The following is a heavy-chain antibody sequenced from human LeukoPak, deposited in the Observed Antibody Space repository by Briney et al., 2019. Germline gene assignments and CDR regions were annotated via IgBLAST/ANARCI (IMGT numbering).Heavy chain of an antibody. J-gene: IGHJ6*02. Sequence: PSQTLSLTCTVSGGSISSGGYYWSWIRQHPGKGLEWIGYIYYSGSTYYNPSLKSRVTISVDTSKNQFSLKLSSVTTADTAVYYCARDGSLARPGVHYYYGMDVWGQGTTVTVSS. D-gene: IGHD6-6*01. CDR3: ARDGSLARPGVHYYYGMDV. CDR2: IYYSGST. V-gene: IGHV4-31*03. CDR1: GGSISSGGYY.